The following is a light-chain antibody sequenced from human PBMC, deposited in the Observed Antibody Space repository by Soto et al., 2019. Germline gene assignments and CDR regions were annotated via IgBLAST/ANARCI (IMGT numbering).Light chain of an antibody. CDR2: GAS. CDR1: QSVGSNF. V-gene: IGKV3-20*01. CDR3: QHYGSSPWT. Sequence: EIVLTQSPGTLSFSPGERATLSCRASQSVGSNFLAWYQQKPGQAPRLLIYGASSRATGIPDWFSGSGSGTDFTLTISRLEPEDFAIYYCQHYGSSPWTFGQGTEVEIK. J-gene: IGKJ1*01.